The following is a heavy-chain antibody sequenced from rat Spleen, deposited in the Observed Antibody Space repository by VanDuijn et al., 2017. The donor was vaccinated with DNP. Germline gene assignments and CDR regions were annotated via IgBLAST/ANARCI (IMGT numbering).Heavy chain of an antibody. CDR3: ARIMYATDYYALDA. D-gene: IGHD1-6*01. J-gene: IGHJ4*01. CDR2: ITYDGRSN. Sequence: EVQLVESGGGLVQPGRSLKLSCAASRFTFSDYNMAWVRQAPKKGLEWVVTITYDGRSNYYRDSVKGRFTISRDNAKNTLSLQMDSLRSEDTATYYCARIMYATDYYALDAWGQGTSVTVSS. V-gene: IGHV5-7*01. CDR1: RFTFSDYN.